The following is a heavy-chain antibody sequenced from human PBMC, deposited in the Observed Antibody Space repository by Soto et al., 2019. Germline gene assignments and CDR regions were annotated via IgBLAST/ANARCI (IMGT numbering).Heavy chain of an antibody. CDR3: AIHGSL. V-gene: IGHV4-39*01. Sequence: SETLSLTCTVSGVSISDTSYYWGWIRQPPGKRLEWIGSIYYRGNTYYNPSLKSRLTISVDSSKNQFSLNMTSVTAADTAVYYRAIHGSLWGQGALVTVSS. CDR1: GVSISDTSYY. J-gene: IGHJ1*01. CDR2: IYYRGNT. D-gene: IGHD3-16*02.